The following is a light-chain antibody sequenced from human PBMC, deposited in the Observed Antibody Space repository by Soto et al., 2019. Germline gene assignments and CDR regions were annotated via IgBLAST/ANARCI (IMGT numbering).Light chain of an antibody. Sequence: DIQMTQSPSSLSASVGDTVTITCRASQGIIDYLAWYQQRPGKAPTLLIYAASTLDTGVPSRFSGSGAGTDFTLTIRSLQPEDVATYYCQKYDTAPQTFGPGTKVEIK. CDR1: QGIIDY. CDR3: QKYDTAPQT. V-gene: IGKV1-27*01. J-gene: IGKJ1*01. CDR2: AAS.